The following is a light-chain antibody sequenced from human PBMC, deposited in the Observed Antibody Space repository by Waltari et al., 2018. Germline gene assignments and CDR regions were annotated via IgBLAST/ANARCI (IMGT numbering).Light chain of an antibody. CDR3: QQSSSTPPWT. V-gene: IGKV1-39*01. CDR1: KTISSY. CDR2: TAS. J-gene: IGKJ1*01. Sequence: DIQMTQSPSSLSASVGDRVTITCRASKTISSYLTWYQQKPGKAPHLLISTASSLQIGVPSRVRGSASGTDFTLTISSLQPEDFATYYCQQSSSTPPWTFGQGTKVEIK.